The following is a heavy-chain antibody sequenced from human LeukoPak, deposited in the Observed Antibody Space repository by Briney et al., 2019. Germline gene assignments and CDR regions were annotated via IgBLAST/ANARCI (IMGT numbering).Heavy chain of an antibody. CDR1: GGTFSSYA. CDR3: ARVGIAMDPYYFDY. Sequence: SVKFSCKASGGTFSSYAISWVRQAPGQGLEWMGGIIPIFGTANYAQKFQGRVTITADESTSTAYMELGSLRSEDTAVYYCARVGIAMDPYYFDYWGQGTLVTVSS. J-gene: IGHJ4*02. V-gene: IGHV1-69*13. CDR2: IIPIFGTA. D-gene: IGHD5-18*01.